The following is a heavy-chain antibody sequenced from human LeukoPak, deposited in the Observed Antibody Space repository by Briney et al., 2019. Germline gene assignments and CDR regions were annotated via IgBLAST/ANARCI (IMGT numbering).Heavy chain of an antibody. CDR2: INPNSGGT. J-gene: IGHJ4*02. V-gene: IGHV1-2*02. Sequence: GASVKVCCKASGYTFTGYYMHWVRQAPGQGLEWMGWINPNSGGTNYAQKFQGRVTMTRDTSISTAYMELSRLRSDDTAVYYCAAPTYCGGDCVDYWGQGTLVTVSS. D-gene: IGHD2-21*02. CDR1: GYTFTGYY. CDR3: AAPTYCGGDCVDY.